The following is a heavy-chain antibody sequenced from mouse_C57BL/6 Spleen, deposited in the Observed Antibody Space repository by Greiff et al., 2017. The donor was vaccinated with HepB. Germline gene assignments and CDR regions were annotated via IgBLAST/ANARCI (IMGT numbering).Heavy chain of an antibody. CDR3: ATITTVVEDYAMDY. V-gene: IGHV1-64*01. D-gene: IGHD1-1*01. J-gene: IGHJ4*01. CDR1: GYTFTSYW. Sequence: VQLQQSGAELVKPGASVKLSCKASGYTFTSYWMHWVKQRPGQGLEWIGMIHPNSGSTNYNEKFKSKATLTVDKSSSTAYMQLSSLTSEDSAVYYCATITTVVEDYAMDYWGQGTSVTVSS. CDR2: IHPNSGST.